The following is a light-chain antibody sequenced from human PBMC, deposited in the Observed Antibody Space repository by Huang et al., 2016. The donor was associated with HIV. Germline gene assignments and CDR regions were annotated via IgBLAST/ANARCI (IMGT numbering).Light chain of an antibody. Sequence: EIVLTQSPATLSLSPGERATPSCRASQSITSLLAWYKQKPGQAPRLLIYDASNRATGIPARFSGSGSGTDFTLTISSLEPEDFAVYYCQQRSNWPRTFGRGTKVEIK. J-gene: IGKJ1*01. CDR2: DAS. CDR1: QSITSL. CDR3: QQRSNWPRT. V-gene: IGKV3-11*01.